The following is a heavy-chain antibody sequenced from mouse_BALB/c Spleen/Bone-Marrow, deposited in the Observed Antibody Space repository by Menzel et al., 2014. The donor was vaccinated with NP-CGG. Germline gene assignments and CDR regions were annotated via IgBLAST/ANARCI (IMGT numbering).Heavy chain of an antibody. J-gene: IGHJ4*01. V-gene: IGHV14-3*02. D-gene: IGHD1-1*01. CDR1: GFNIKDTY. Sequence: EVQLQESGAELVRSGASVKLSCTASGFNIKDTYMHWVKQRPEQGLEWIGRIDPANGNTKYDPKFQGKATITADTSSNTAYLQLSSLTSEDTAVYYCATLTTVVDAMDYWGQGTSVTVSS. CDR2: IDPANGNT. CDR3: ATLTTVVDAMDY.